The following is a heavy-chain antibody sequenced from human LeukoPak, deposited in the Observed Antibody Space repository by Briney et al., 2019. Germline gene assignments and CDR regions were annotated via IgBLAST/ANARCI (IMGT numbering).Heavy chain of an antibody. CDR3: ARGGYCSSTSCHGLDYYYGMDV. J-gene: IGHJ6*02. Sequence: PGRSLRLSCAASGFTLSSYAMHWVRQAPGKGLEWVAVISYDGSNKYYADSVKGRFTISRDNSKNTLYLQMNSLRAEDTAVYYCARGGYCSSTSCHGLDYYYGMDVWGQGTTVTVSS. CDR1: GFTLSSYA. D-gene: IGHD2-2*01. V-gene: IGHV3-30-3*01. CDR2: ISYDGSNK.